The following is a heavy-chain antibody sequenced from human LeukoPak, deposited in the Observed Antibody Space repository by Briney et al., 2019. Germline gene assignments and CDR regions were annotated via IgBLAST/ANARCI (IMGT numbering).Heavy chain of an antibody. V-gene: IGHV3-23*01. Sequence: GGSLRLSCAASGFTFSSYAMSWVRRAPGKGLEWVSAISGSRSYTYYADSVKGRFTISRDNSKNTLYLQMNSLRSEDTAVYYCARGSWDSGNAFDIWGQGTMVTVSS. CDR1: GFTFSSYA. D-gene: IGHD1-26*01. J-gene: IGHJ3*02. CDR3: ARGSWDSGNAFDI. CDR2: ISGSRSYT.